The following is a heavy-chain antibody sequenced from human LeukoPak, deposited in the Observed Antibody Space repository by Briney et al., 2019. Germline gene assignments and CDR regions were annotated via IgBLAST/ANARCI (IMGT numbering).Heavy chain of an antibody. V-gene: IGHV3-30*03. CDR1: GFTFSSYG. Sequence: GRSLRLSCAASGFTFSSYGMHWVRQAPGKGLEWVAVISYDGSNKYYADSVKGRFTISRDNSKNTLYLQMNSLRAEDTAVYYCARYGGDYWGQGTLVTVSS. J-gene: IGHJ4*02. CDR2: ISYDGSNK. CDR3: ARYGGDY. D-gene: IGHD3-16*01.